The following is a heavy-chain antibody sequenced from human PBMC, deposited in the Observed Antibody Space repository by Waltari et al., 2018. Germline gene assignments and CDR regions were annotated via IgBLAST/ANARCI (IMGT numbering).Heavy chain of an antibody. CDR3: ARNLRGRDGYNSYAFDL. V-gene: IGHV1-69*19. D-gene: IGHD5-12*01. CDR2: IIPIFGMA. Sequence: QVQLVQSGAEVKKSGSSVKVSCMASGGTFSSYSSSWVRQAPGQGLEWMGGIIPIFGMANYAQKFQGRVTISADESANTVYMQLSSLRFEDTAVYYCARNLRGRDGYNSYAFDLWGHGTLVSVSS. J-gene: IGHJ3*01. CDR1: GGTFSSYS.